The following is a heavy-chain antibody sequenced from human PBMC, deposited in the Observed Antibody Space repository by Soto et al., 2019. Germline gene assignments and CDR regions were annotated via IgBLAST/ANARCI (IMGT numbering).Heavy chain of an antibody. CDR1: GGSISSYY. D-gene: IGHD1-26*01. V-gene: IGHV4-59*01. CDR2: IYYTGTT. Sequence: PSETLSLTCTVSGGSISSYYWSWIRQPPGKGLEWIGYIYYTGTTNYNPSLKSRVTISVDTSKNQFSLKLSSVTTADTAVYYCARLVGATTLFDYWGQGTLVTVSS. CDR3: ARLVGATTLFDY. J-gene: IGHJ4*02.